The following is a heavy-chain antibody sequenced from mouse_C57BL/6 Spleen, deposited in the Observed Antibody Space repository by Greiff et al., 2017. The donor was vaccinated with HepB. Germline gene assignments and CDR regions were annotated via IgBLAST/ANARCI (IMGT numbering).Heavy chain of an antibody. V-gene: IGHV1-82*01. Sequence: LVESGPELVKPGASVKISCKASGYAFSSSWMNWVKQRPGQGLEWIGRIYPGDGDTNYNGKFKGKATLTADKSSSTAYMQLSSLTSEDSAVYFCAKLGRLYFDYWGQGTTLTVSS. D-gene: IGHD4-1*01. CDR1: GYAFSSSW. J-gene: IGHJ2*01. CDR3: AKLGRLYFDY. CDR2: IYPGDGDT.